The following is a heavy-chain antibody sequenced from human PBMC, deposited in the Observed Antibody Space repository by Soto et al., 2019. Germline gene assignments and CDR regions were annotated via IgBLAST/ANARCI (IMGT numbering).Heavy chain of an antibody. V-gene: IGHV2-5*02. CDR1: GFSLSTSGVG. CDR2: IYWDDDK. CDR3: AHSSAMIGMDTFDI. Sequence: QITLKESGPTLVKPTQTLTLTCTFSGFSLSTSGVGVGWIRQPPGKALEWLAFIYWDDDKRYSPSLKSRLTFTKDTSKNQVVLTMTNMDPVDTATYYCAHSSAMIGMDTFDIWGQGTMVTGSS. D-gene: IGHD3-22*01. J-gene: IGHJ3*02.